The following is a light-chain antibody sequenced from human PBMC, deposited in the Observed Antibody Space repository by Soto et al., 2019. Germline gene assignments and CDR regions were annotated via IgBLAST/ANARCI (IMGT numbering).Light chain of an antibody. CDR3: QHYNNWTIT. J-gene: IGKJ5*01. CDR1: QSISRY. V-gene: IGKV3-15*01. Sequence: IVLTQSPGTLSLSPGERTTLSCRASQSISRYLAWYQQKPGQGPRLLIYGASSRATGVPARFSGSGSGTDFNLTISSLQPADFAVYQCQHYNNWTITFGQGTRLEIK. CDR2: GAS.